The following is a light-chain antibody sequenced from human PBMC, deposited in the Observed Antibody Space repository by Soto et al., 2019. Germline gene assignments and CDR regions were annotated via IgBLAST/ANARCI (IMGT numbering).Light chain of an antibody. V-gene: IGLV2-11*01. CDR1: SSDVGAYNF. CDR3: CSYAGSYTLW. J-gene: IGLJ3*02. CDR2: DVS. Sequence: QSALPQPRSVSGYTGQSVTISCTGTSSDVGAYNFDSWYQQHPGRVPKLMIYDVSRRPSGVHDRFSGYKAGNTVSLNISGLQADDEADYYCCSYAGSYTLWFGVGTKLTVL.